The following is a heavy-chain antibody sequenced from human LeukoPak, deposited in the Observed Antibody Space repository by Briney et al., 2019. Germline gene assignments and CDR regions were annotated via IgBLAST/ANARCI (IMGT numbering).Heavy chain of an antibody. D-gene: IGHD5-24*01. CDR2: VYYTGST. CDR3: ARGAMATTPFFDY. CDR1: GGSISNYY. V-gene: IGHV4-59*01. J-gene: IGHJ4*02. Sequence: ETLSLTCAVSGGSISNYYYWTWIRQPPGKGLEWIGYVYYTGSTNFNPSLKSRVTMSLDTSRNQFSLKLTSLTAADTAVYYCARGAMATTPFFDYWGQGTLVTVSS.